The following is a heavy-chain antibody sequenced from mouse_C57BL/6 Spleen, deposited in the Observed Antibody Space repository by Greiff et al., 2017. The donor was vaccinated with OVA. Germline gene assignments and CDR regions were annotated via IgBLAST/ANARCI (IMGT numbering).Heavy chain of an antibody. V-gene: IGHV7-1*01. Sequence: EVQLVESGGGLVQSGRSLRLSCATSGFTFSDFYMEWVRQAPGKGLEWIAASRNKANDYTTEYSASVKGRFIVSRDTSQSILYLQMNALRAEDTAIYYCARGGYYGAMDYWGQGTSVTVSS. D-gene: IGHD1-1*01. J-gene: IGHJ4*01. CDR3: ARGGYYGAMDY. CDR1: GFTFSDFY. CDR2: SRNKANDYTT.